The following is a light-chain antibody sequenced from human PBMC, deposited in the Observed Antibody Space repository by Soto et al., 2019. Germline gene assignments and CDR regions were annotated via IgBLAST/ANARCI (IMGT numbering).Light chain of an antibody. V-gene: IGKV1-17*01. Sequence: DIQMTQSPSSLSASVGDRVTIACRASRDIGNDLGWYQQKPGEAPKRLISFDSSLESGVPSRFSGSESGTGFTLAITSLQPEDFETYYCLQFNSYPRPFGGGTKVEI. CDR2: FDS. J-gene: IGKJ4*01. CDR1: RDIGND. CDR3: LQFNSYPRP.